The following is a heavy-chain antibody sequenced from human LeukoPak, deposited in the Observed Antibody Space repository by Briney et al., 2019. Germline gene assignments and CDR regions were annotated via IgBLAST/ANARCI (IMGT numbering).Heavy chain of an antibody. J-gene: IGHJ6*02. CDR1: GFTFSSYS. V-gene: IGHV3-21*01. CDR3: ARDRHIVVVTDYYYGMDV. CDR2: ISSSSSYI. Sequence: GGSLRLSCAASGFTFSSYSMNWVRQAPGKGLEWVSSISSSSSYIYYADSVKGRFTISRDNAKNSLYLQMNSLRAEDTAVYYCARDRHIVVVTDYYYGMDVWGQGTTVTVSS. D-gene: IGHD2-21*02.